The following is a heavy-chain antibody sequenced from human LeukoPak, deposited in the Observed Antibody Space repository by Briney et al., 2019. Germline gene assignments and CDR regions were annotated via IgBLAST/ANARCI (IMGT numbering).Heavy chain of an antibody. J-gene: IGHJ4*02. CDR1: GFTFGSNA. D-gene: IGHD1-26*01. CDR2: ISYDGSNK. CDR3: ARDQIVGATPFDY. Sequence: GGSLRLSCAASGFTFGSNAMHWVRQAPGKGLEWVAVISYDGSNKYHADSVKGRFTISRDNSNNTLYLQMNSLRAEDTAVYYCARDQIVGATPFDYWGQGTLVTVSS. V-gene: IGHV3-30*04.